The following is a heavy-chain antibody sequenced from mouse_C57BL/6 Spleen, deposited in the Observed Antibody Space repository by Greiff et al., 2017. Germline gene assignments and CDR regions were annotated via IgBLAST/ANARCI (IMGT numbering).Heavy chain of an antibody. J-gene: IGHJ3*01. CDR3: ARGGLRREGPWFAY. D-gene: IGHD2-4*01. CDR1: GYTFTNYW. Sequence: QVQLKQSGAELVRPGTSVTMSCKASGYTFTNYWIGWAKQRPGHGLEWIGDIYPGGGYTNYNEKFKGKATLTADKSSSTAYMQFSSLTSEDSAIYYCARGGLRREGPWFAYWGQGTLVTVSA. CDR2: IYPGGGYT. V-gene: IGHV1-63*01.